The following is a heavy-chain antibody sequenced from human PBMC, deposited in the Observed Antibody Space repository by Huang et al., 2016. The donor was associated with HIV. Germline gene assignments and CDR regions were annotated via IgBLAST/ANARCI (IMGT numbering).Heavy chain of an antibody. Sequence: QVQLQQWGAGLLKPSETLSLTCAVYGGSFSGYYWSWIRQPPGKGLEWIGEINHSGSTNNNPSLKSRVTISVDTSKNQFSLELSAVTAADTAVYYCARGNFDWLHYWGQGTLVTVSS. CDR1: GGSFSGYY. D-gene: IGHD3-9*01. J-gene: IGHJ4*02. CDR3: ARGNFDWLHY. CDR2: INHSGST. V-gene: IGHV4-34*01.